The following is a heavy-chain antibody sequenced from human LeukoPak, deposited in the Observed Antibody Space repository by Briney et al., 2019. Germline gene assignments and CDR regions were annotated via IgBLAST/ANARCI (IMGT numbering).Heavy chain of an antibody. V-gene: IGHV3-30*18. CDR2: ISYDGSNK. J-gene: IGHJ4*02. Sequence: PGGSLRLSCAASGFTFSSYGMHWVRQAPGKGLEWVAVISYDGSNKYYADSVKGRFTISRDNSKNTLYLQMNSLRAEDTAVYYCAKIPVLGGWPTIDYWGQGNLVTVSS. CDR1: GFTFSSYG. CDR3: AKIPVLGGWPTIDY. D-gene: IGHD6-19*01.